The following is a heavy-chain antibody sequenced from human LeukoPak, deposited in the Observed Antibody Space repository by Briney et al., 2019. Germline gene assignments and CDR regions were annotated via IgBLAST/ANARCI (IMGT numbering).Heavy chain of an antibody. D-gene: IGHD6-13*01. V-gene: IGHV3-7*01. CDR2: IKQDGSEK. CDR3: AREYSSSPGPLYYYYGMDV. Sequence: PGGSLRLSCAASGFTFSSYWMSWVRQAPGKGLEWVANIKQDGSEKYYVDSVKGRFTISRDNAKNSLYLQMNSLRAEDTAVYYCAREYSSSPGPLYYYYGMDVWGQGTTVTVSS. J-gene: IGHJ6*02. CDR1: GFTFSSYW.